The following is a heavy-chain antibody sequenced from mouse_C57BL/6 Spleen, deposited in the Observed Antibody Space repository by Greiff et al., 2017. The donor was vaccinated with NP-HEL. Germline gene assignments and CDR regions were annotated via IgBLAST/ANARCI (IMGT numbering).Heavy chain of an antibody. Sequence: EVQLQQSGPELVKPGASVKISCKASGYTFTDYYMNWVKQSHGKSLEWIGDINPNNGGTSYNQKFKGKATLTVDKSSSTAYMELRSLTSEDSAVYYCARRVWGYWYFDVWGTGTTVTVSS. D-gene: IGHD4-1*01. V-gene: IGHV1-26*01. CDR2: INPNNGGT. J-gene: IGHJ1*03. CDR3: ARRVWGYWYFDV. CDR1: GYTFTDYY.